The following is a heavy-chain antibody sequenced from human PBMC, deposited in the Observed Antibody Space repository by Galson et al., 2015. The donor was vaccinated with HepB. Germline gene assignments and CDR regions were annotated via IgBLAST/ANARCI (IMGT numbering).Heavy chain of an antibody. J-gene: IGHJ4*02. Sequence: SLRLSCAASGFTFENYAINWFRQAPGKGLEWIGFIRNKVFGGAAEYAASVKGRFSISRNDSESVAFLQMNSLKVDDTAVYFCSRDGYDDWSGDPIYFDYWGQGTLVTVSS. D-gene: IGHD3-3*01. CDR1: GFTFENYA. V-gene: IGHV3-49*03. CDR3: SRDGYDDWSGDPIYFDY. CDR2: IRNKVFGGAA.